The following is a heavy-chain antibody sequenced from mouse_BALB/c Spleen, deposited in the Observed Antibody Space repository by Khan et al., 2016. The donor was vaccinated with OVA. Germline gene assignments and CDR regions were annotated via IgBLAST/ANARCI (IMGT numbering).Heavy chain of an antibody. Sequence: QIQLVQSGPELKKPGETVRISCKASGYTFTTAGMQWVKKMPGKGLKWIGWINTHSGVPKYAEDFKGRFAFSLETSASTAYLQITNLKNEDTPTYCCATGEAAYYRSDGGAMDYWGQGTSVTVSS. D-gene: IGHD2-12*01. CDR2: INTHSGVP. V-gene: IGHV9-4*02. J-gene: IGHJ4*01. CDR1: GYTFTTAG. CDR3: ATGEAAYYRSDGGAMDY.